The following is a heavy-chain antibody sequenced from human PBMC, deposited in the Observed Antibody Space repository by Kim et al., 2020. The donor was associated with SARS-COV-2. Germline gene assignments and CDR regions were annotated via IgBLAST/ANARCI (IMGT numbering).Heavy chain of an antibody. Sequence: GGSLRLSCAASGFTFSSYWMSWVRQAPGKGLEWVANIKQDGSEKYYVDSVKGRFTISRDNAKNSLYLQMNSLRAEDTAVYYCARVLPTSGDYYGMDVWGQGTTVTVSS. J-gene: IGHJ6*02. CDR2: IKQDGSEK. V-gene: IGHV3-7*01. CDR3: ARVLPTSGDYYGMDV. CDR1: GFTFSSYW. D-gene: IGHD3-10*01.